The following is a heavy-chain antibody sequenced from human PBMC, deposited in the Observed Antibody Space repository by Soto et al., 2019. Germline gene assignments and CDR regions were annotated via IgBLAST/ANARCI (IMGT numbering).Heavy chain of an antibody. CDR1: ADSVYSNDAT. J-gene: IGHJ4*02. CDR3: VTLIGNRWLEY. V-gene: IGHV6-1*01. Sequence: PSKTLALTRVISADSVYSNDATWVWIRQSPSRGLEWLGRTYYRYKWYNDYAVSVKSRITINPDTSKNQISLQLNSVTPDDTAVYCCVTLIGNRWLEYWRQTTLVTVCS. CDR2: TYYRYKWYN. D-gene: IGHD5-18*01.